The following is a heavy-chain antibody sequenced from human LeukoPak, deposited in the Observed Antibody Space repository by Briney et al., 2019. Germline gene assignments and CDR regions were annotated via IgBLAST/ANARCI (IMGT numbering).Heavy chain of an antibody. V-gene: IGHV3-9*01. CDR1: GFTFDDYA. J-gene: IGHJ3*02. CDR3: ARDPLPYSGGFFDI. CDR2: ISWNSGSI. Sequence: GGSLRLSCAASGFTFDDYAMHWVRQAPGKGLEWVSGISWNSGSIGYADSVKGRFTISRDNAKNSLYLQMNSLRAEDTAVYYCARDPLPYSGGFFDIWGQGTMVTVSS. D-gene: IGHD1-26*01.